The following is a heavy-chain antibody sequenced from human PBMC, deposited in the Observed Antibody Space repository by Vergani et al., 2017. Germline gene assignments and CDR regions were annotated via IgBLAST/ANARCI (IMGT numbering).Heavy chain of an antibody. J-gene: IGHJ5*02. CDR3: ARHGITMIGDWFDP. V-gene: IGHV4-39*01. CDR2: IYYSGST. Sequence: QLQLQESGPGLVKPSETLSLTCTVSGGSISSSSYYWGWIRQPPGKGLEWIGSIYYSGSTYYNPSLKSRVTISVDTSKNQFSLKLSSVTAADTAVYYCARHGITMIGDWFDPWGQGTLVTVSS. CDR1: GGSISSSSYY. D-gene: IGHD3-22*01.